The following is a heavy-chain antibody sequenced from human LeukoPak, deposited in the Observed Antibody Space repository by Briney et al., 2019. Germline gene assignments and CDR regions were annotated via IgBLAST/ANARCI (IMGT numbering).Heavy chain of an antibody. CDR1: GYTFTGYY. Sequence: ASVKVSCKASGYTFTGYYMHWVRQAPGQGLEWMGWINPNSGGTNYAQKFQGRVTMTRDMSISTVYMELSSLGYDDSAVFYCARTFFSGSGTSFYYYMDVWGKGTTVTISS. CDR3: ARTFFSGSGTSFYYYMDV. V-gene: IGHV1-2*02. J-gene: IGHJ6*03. CDR2: INPNSGGT. D-gene: IGHD3-10*01.